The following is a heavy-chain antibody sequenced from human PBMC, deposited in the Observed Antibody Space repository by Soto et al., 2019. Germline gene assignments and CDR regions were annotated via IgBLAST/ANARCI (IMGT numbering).Heavy chain of an antibody. CDR1: GGSISSGGYS. CDR2: IYHSGST. Sequence: SETLSLTCAVSGGSISSGGYSWSWIRQPPGKGLEWIGYIYHSGSTYYNPSLKSRVTISVDRSKNQFSLKLSSVTAADTAVYYCARARHLSDYYFDYWGQGTLVTVSS. J-gene: IGHJ4*02. V-gene: IGHV4-30-2*01. CDR3: ARARHLSDYYFDY. D-gene: IGHD2-21*01.